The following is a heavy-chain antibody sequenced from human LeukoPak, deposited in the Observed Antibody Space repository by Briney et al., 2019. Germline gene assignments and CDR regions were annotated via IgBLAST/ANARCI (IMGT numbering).Heavy chain of an antibody. Sequence: SETLSLTCTVSGDSISSSSNYWGWIRQPPGKGLEWIGSIYYSGKTYYNPSLKSRVTISVDPSKNQFSLKLSSVTAADTAVYYCARASITMIVVVPLGFDYWGQGTLVTVSS. V-gene: IGHV4-39*01. D-gene: IGHD3-22*01. CDR1: GDSISSSSNY. CDR3: ARASITMIVVVPLGFDY. J-gene: IGHJ4*02. CDR2: IYYSGKT.